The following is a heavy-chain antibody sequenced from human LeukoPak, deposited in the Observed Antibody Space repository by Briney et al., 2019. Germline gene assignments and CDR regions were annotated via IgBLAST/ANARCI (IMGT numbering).Heavy chain of an antibody. V-gene: IGHV4-4*07. CDR1: GGSISSYY. CDR2: VYTSGSP. J-gene: IGHJ4*02. D-gene: IGHD4-23*01. CDR3: ARGGYGASSGFDY. Sequence: SETLSLTCTVSGGSISSYYWSWIRQPAGKGLEWIGRVYTSGSPNHNPSLESRVTMSVDTSKNQFSLNLSSVTAADTAVYYCARGGYGASSGFDYWGQGTLVTVSS.